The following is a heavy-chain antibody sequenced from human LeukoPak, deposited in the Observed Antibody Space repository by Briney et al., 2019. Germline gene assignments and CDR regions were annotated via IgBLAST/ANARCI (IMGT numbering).Heavy chain of an antibody. CDR1: GFTFSSCA. J-gene: IGHJ4*02. Sequence: PGRSLRLSCAASGFTFSSCAMHWVRQAPGKGLEWVAVISYDGSNKYYADSVKGRFTISRDNSKNTLYLQMNSLRAEDTAVYYCAREDGVQLWLPDYWGQGTLVTVSS. CDR2: ISYDGSNK. V-gene: IGHV3-30-3*01. D-gene: IGHD5-18*01. CDR3: AREDGVQLWLPDY.